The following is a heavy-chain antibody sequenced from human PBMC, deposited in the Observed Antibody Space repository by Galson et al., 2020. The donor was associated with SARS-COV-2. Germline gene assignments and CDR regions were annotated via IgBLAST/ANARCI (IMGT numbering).Heavy chain of an antibody. Sequence: GESLKISCQASGYTFTSYAMNWVRQAPGQGLEWMGWINTNTGNPTYAQGFTGRFVFSLDTSVSTAYLQISSLKAEDTAVYYCARSYFYGDYVEYAFDIWGQGTMVTVSS. CDR1: GYTFTSYA. CDR3: ARSYFYGDYVEYAFDI. V-gene: IGHV7-4-1*02. J-gene: IGHJ3*02. CDR2: INTNTGNP. D-gene: IGHD4-17*01.